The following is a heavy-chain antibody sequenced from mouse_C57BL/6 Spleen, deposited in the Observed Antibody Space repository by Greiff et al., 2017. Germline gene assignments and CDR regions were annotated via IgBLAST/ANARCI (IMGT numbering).Heavy chain of an antibody. CDR1: GFTFSDSW. Sequence: EVKLLESGGGLVQPGGSMKLSCAASGFTFSDSWMDWVRQSPGKGLEWVAEISKKANNHATYYADSVKGRFTISRDDSKSSVYLQRNSSRDADTGIYYCTTGYWYFDVWGTGTTVTVSS. V-gene: IGHV6-6*01. J-gene: IGHJ1*03. CDR3: TTGYWYFDV. CDR2: ISKKANNHAT.